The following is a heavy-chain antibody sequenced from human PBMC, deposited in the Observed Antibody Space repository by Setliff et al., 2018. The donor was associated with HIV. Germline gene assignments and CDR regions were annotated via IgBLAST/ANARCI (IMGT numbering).Heavy chain of an antibody. CDR3: ARMATVYYYYMDV. Sequence: VASVKVSCKASGGTFSSYVISWVRQAPGQGLEWMGGIIPIFGTANYAQKFQGRVTITADESTSTAYMELSSLRSDDTAVYYCARMATVYYYYMDVWGKGTTVTVSS. D-gene: IGHD4-4*01. CDR1: GGTFSSYV. CDR2: IIPIFGTA. V-gene: IGHV1-69*13. J-gene: IGHJ6*03.